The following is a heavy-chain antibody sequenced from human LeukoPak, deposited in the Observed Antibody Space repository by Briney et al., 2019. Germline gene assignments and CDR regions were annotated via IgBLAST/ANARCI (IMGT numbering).Heavy chain of an antibody. V-gene: IGHV4-34*01. CDR1: GGSISSYY. CDR2: INHSGST. Sequence: SETLSLTCTVSGGSISSYYWSWIRQPPGKGLEWIGEINHSGSTNYNPSLKSRVTISVGTSKNQFSLKLSSVTAADTAVYYCARRTNGIWGQGTMVTVSS. D-gene: IGHD1-1*01. J-gene: IGHJ3*02. CDR3: ARRTNGI.